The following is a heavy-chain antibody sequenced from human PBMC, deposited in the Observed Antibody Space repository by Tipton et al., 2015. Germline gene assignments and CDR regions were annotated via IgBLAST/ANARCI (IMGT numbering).Heavy chain of an antibody. CDR3: TTTQGY. J-gene: IGHJ4*02. CDR1: GGSFSDYY. CDR2: ISFSDTT. D-gene: IGHD2-15*01. V-gene: IGHV4-59*12. Sequence: TLSLTCTVSGGSFSDYYWSWIRQSPGEGLEWIGYISFSDTTHYNPSLKSRITISLNTSKNQFSLKLSSVTAADTAVYYCTTTQGYWGQGILVTVSS.